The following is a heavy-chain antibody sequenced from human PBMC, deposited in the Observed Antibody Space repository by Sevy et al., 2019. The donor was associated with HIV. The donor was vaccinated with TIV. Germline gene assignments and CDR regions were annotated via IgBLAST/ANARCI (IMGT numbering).Heavy chain of an antibody. V-gene: IGHV3-9*01. J-gene: IGHJ6*02. CDR1: GFTFNDYA. D-gene: IGHD1-26*01. CDR3: AKDMGEGAVQYFYGMDA. Sequence: GGYLRLSCAASGFTFNDYAMHWVRLTPGRGLEWVAGLTWNTYTIGYADSVKGRFTITRDNAKNSLYLQMNSLRSEDTALYYCAKDMGEGAVQYFYGMDAWGQGTTVTVSS. CDR2: LTWNTYTI.